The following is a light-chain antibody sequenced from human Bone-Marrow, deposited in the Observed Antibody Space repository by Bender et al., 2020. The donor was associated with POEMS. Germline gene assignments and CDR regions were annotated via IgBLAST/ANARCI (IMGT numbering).Light chain of an antibody. CDR1: KLGDKY. Sequence: SYELTQPPSVSVSPGQTASITCSADKLGDKYACWYQQRPGQSPVLVIYQDDKRPSGIPERFSGSNFGNTATLTISGTQAMDEADYYCQAWDSTTVVFGGGTKLTVL. CDR2: QDD. V-gene: IGLV3-1*01. CDR3: QAWDSTTVV. J-gene: IGLJ2*01.